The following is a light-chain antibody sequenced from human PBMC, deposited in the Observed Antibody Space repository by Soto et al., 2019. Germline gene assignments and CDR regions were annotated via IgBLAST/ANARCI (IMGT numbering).Light chain of an antibody. J-gene: IGKJ1*01. CDR1: QSISSFY. Sequence: EIVLTQSPGTLSLSPGERATLSCRASQSISSFYLAWYQQRPGQAPRLLIYAASSRSTGIPDRFSGSGSGTDFTLTISRLEPEDFAVYYCQQYSASPRTFGQGTKVDIK. CDR3: QQYSASPRT. CDR2: AAS. V-gene: IGKV3-20*01.